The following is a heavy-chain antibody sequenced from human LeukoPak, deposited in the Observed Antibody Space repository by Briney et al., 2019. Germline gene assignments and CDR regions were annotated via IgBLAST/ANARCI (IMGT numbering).Heavy chain of an antibody. D-gene: IGHD3-10*01. CDR3: ARGRGYYGSGSYYRRRQNWFDP. CDR1: GYTFTSYD. CDR2: MNPNIGNT. V-gene: IGHV1-8*03. Sequence: ASVKVSCKASGYTFTSYDINWVREATGQGLEWRGGMNPNIGNTGYAQKFQVRVTITRNTSISTAYMELSSLRSEDTAVYYCARGRGYYGSGSYYRRRQNWFDPWGQGTLVTVSS. J-gene: IGHJ5*02.